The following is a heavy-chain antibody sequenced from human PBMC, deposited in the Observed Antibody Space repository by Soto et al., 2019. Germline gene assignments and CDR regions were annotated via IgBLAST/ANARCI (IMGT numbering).Heavy chain of an antibody. CDR2: VNPYSRNT. J-gene: IGHJ4*02. D-gene: IGHD3-22*01. Sequence: QVHLVQSGADVKEPGASVRVSCEASGYTFGNYDFNWVRQATGQGLEWMGWVNPYSRNTGYAQKFQGRVTITTAYVELRTLRPDDTAVDYWVRGRADSSGYDYLDYFDSWGQGTLVTVSS. CDR1: GYTFGNYD. V-gene: IGHV1-8*01. CDR3: VRGRADSSGYDYLDYFDS.